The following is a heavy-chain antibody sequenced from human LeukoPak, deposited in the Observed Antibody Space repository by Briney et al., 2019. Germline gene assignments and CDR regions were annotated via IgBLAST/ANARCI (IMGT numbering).Heavy chain of an antibody. CDR1: GGTFSSYT. CDR3: ARDYSNYHFDY. V-gene: IGHV1-69*04. CDR2: IITILGIA. Sequence: SVKVSCKASGGTFSSYTISWVRQAPGQELEWMGRIITILGIANYAQKFQGRVTITADKTTSTAYMELSSLRSEDTAVYYCARDYSNYHFDYWGQGTLVTVSS. J-gene: IGHJ4*02. D-gene: IGHD4-11*01.